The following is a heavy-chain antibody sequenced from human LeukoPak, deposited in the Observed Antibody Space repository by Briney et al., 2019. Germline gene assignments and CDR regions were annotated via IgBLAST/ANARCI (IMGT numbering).Heavy chain of an antibody. CDR1: GFTFSNYW. V-gene: IGHV3-48*01. CDR3: ARGIILGSYSFDY. Sequence: GGSLRLSCAASGFTFSNYWMSWVRQAPGKGLEWVSYISSSSSTIYYADSVKGRFTISRDNAKNSLYLQMNSLRAEDTAVYYCARGIILGSYSFDYWGQGTLVTVSS. J-gene: IGHJ4*02. D-gene: IGHD1-26*01. CDR2: ISSSSSTI.